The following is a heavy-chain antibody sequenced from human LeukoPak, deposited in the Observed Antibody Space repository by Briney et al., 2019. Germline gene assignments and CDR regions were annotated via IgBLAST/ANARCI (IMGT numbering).Heavy chain of an antibody. V-gene: IGHV3-74*01. CDR3: ARGPAANSGNYYVGDY. CDR1: GFTFSRSW. D-gene: IGHD1-26*01. Sequence: GGSLRLSCAASGFTFSRSWMHWVRQAPGKGLVWVSRINDDGSTTSYADSVKGRFTISRDNAKNTLYLQMNSLRAEDTAVYYCARGPAANSGNYYVGDYWGQGTLVAVSS. CDR2: INDDGSTT. J-gene: IGHJ4*02.